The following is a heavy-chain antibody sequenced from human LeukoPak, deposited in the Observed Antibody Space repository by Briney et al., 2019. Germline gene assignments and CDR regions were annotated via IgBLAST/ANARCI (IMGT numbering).Heavy chain of an antibody. Sequence: GGSLRLSCAASGFTFSSYAMRGVRQAPREGLGWVAVISYDGSNKYYADSVKGGFTTSRDNSKNTLSLQMHSLRAEDTAVYYCARGKYYYDRPGAFDIWGQGTMVTVSS. CDR1: GFTFSSYA. D-gene: IGHD3-22*01. J-gene: IGHJ3*02. V-gene: IGHV3-30-3*01. CDR3: ARGKYYYDRPGAFDI. CDR2: ISYDGSNK.